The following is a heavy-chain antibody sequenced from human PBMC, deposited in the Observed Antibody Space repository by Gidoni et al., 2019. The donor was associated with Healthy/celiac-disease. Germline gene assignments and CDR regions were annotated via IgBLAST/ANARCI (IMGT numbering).Heavy chain of an antibody. Sequence: EVQLLESVGGLVQPGGSLSRPCAAPGFPFISFAMSWVRMAPGKGLEWVTAISGSGGSTYYAGAVKGRFTISRDNSKNTLYLQMNGLRAEDTAVYYCAKERGRIAVAGSFDYWGQGTLVTVSS. CDR1: GFPFISFA. V-gene: IGHV3-23*01. D-gene: IGHD6-19*01. J-gene: IGHJ4*02. CDR3: AKERGRIAVAGSFDY. CDR2: ISGSGGST.